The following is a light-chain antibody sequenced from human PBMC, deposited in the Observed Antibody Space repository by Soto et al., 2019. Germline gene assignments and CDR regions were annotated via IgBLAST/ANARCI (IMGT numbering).Light chain of an antibody. CDR3: AAWGDSLNGPV. CDR2: SNN. V-gene: IGLV1-44*01. J-gene: IGLJ2*01. Sequence: QSVLTQPPSASGTPGQRVTISCSGSSSNIGSNTVNWYQQLPGTAPKLLIYSNNQRPSGVPDRFSGSKSGTSASLAISGLQSEDEADYYCAAWGDSLNGPVFGGGTMVTVL. CDR1: SSNIGSNT.